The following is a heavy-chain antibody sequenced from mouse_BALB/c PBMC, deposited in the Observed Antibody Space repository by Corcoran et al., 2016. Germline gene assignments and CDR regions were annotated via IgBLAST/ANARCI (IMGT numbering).Heavy chain of an antibody. Sequence: DVELQEWGRELVKPGASVKISSDISGYTFTQYTMHWVKQSHGKRLEWIGCIIPNKGDTSYNQKFRGKATLTVDNSSSTAYMELRSLTSEDSAVYFCGREGELRRNYAMDSGGQGTSVTVSS. D-gene: IGHD2-4*01. J-gene: IGHJ4*01. CDR2: IIPNKGDT. CDR1: GYTFTQYT. V-gene: IGHV1-22*01. CDR3: GREGELRRNYAMDS.